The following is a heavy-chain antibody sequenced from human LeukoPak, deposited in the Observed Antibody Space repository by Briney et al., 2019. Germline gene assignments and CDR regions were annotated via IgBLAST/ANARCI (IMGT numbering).Heavy chain of an antibody. CDR2: ISAYNGNT. J-gene: IGHJ4*02. CDR1: GYTFTSYG. Sequence: SVKVSCKASGYTFTSYGISWVRQAPGQGLEWMGWISAYNGNTNYAQKLQGRVTITADKSTSTAYMELSSLRSEDTAVYYCARSPRGCSGGSCYWAYFDYWGQGTLVTVSS. V-gene: IGHV1-18*01. D-gene: IGHD2-15*01. CDR3: ARSPRGCSGGSCYWAYFDY.